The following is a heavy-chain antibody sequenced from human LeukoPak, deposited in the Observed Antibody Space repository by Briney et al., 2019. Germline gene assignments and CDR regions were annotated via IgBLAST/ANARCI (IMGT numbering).Heavy chain of an antibody. CDR2: INSAESST. CDR3: AKRSAESSGYFDY. Sequence: PGGSLRLSCAASGFTFSNYWMHWVRQAPGKGLVWVSRINSAESSTSYADSVEGRFSIFRDNAMDTLYLQMNSLRAEDTAVYYCAKRSAESSGYFDYWGQGTLVTVSS. D-gene: IGHD6-19*01. J-gene: IGHJ4*02. V-gene: IGHV3-74*01. CDR1: GFTFSNYW.